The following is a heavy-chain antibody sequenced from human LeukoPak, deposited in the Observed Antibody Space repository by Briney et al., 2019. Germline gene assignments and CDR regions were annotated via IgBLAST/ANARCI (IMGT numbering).Heavy chain of an antibody. CDR2: ISYDGSNK. CDR3: ARSHLRFLEWLLYPYYFDY. Sequence: GRSLRLSCAASGFTFSSYAMHWVRQAPGKGLEWVAVISYDGSNKYYADSVKGRFTISRDNSKNTLYLQMNSLRAEDTAVYYCARSHLRFLEWLLYPYYFDYWGQGTLVTVSS. D-gene: IGHD3-3*01. V-gene: IGHV3-30-3*01. J-gene: IGHJ4*02. CDR1: GFTFSSYA.